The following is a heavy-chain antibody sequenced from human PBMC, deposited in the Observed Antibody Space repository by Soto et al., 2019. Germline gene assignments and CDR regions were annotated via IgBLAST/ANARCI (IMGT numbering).Heavy chain of an antibody. Sequence: TVAGGTSSSRGCYCSCNHQHPGKGLEWIGYIYYSGSTYYNPSLKSRVTISVDTSKNQFSLKLSSVTAADTAVYYRARDPYCGGDCNWFGPWGQGTLVTVSS. D-gene: IGHD2-21*01. V-gene: IGHV4-31*02. J-gene: IGHJ5*02. CDR3: ARDPYCGGDCNWFGP. CDR2: IYYSGST. CDR1: GGTSSSRGCY.